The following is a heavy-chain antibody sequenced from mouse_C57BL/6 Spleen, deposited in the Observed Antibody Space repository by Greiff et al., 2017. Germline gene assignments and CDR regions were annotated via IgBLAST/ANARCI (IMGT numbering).Heavy chain of an antibody. CDR2: ISDGGSYT. V-gene: IGHV5-4*01. Sequence: EVQLMESGGGLVKPGGSLKLSCAASGFTFSSYAMSWVRQTPDKRLEWVATISDGGSYTYYPHNVKGPFTISRDNAKNTLYLQMSHLKSEDSAMYYCARDRTKVVARWYFDVWGTGTTVSVSS. CDR1: GFTFSSYA. CDR3: ARDRTKVVARWYFDV. J-gene: IGHJ1*03. D-gene: IGHD1-1*01.